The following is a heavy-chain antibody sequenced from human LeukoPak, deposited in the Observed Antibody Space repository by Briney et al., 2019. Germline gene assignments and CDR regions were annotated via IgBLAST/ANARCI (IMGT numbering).Heavy chain of an antibody. Sequence: GASVKVSCKASGYTFTTYGISWVRRAPGQGLEWMGWISVSNGDTNYAQKFQGGVTMTTDTSTNTAYMELRSLRSDDTAVYYCARIRDILTGYSSFDYWGQGTLVTVSS. CDR2: ISVSNGDT. V-gene: IGHV1-18*01. J-gene: IGHJ4*02. CDR3: ARIRDILTGYSSFDY. D-gene: IGHD3-9*01. CDR1: GYTFTTYG.